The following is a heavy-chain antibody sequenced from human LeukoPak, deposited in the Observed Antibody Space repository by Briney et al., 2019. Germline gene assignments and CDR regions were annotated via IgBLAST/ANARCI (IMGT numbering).Heavy chain of an antibody. CDR2: ISTSTSAT. CDR3: ARLTTVTNPPNY. J-gene: IGHJ4*02. D-gene: IGHD4-17*01. Sequence: GGSLRLSCAASGFTFSSYSMNWVRQAPGKGLEWVSYISTSTSATYYADSVKGRFTISRDNAKNSLYLQMNSLRAEDTAVYHCARLTTVTNPPNYWGQGTLVTASS. V-gene: IGHV3-48*01. CDR1: GFTFSSYS.